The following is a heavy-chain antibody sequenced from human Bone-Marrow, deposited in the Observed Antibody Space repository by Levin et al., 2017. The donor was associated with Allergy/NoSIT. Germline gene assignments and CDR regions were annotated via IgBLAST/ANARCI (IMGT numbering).Heavy chain of an antibody. CDR3: ARGIVGVTDY. Sequence: GASVKVSCAASGFTFGTYWMHWVRQAPGKGPMWVSRLNTDGSSTFYADSVKGRFTISRDNAKNTLYLQMNNLRADDTAVYYCARGIVGVTDYWGQGTLVTVSS. D-gene: IGHD3-16*01. CDR1: GFTFGTYW. V-gene: IGHV3-74*01. CDR2: LNTDGSST. J-gene: IGHJ4*02.